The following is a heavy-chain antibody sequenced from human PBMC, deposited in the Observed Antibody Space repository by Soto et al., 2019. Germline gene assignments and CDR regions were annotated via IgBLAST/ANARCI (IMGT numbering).Heavy chain of an antibody. CDR1: GYTFTSYY. Sequence: ASVKVSCKASGYTFTSYYMHWVRQAPGQGLEWMGIINPSGGSTSYAQKFQGRVTMTRDTSTSTVYMELSSLRSEDTAVYYCARGMGSLGYYYYGMDVWGQGTTVTVSS. CDR2: INPSGGST. V-gene: IGHV1-46*01. J-gene: IGHJ6*02. CDR3: ARGMGSLGYYYYGMDV.